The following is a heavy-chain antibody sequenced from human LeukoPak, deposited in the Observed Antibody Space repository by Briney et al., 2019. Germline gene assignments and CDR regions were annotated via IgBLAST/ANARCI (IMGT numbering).Heavy chain of an antibody. CDR2: ISYDGSNK. D-gene: IGHD3-22*01. Sequence: GRSLRLSCAASGFTFRNYGMHWVRQAPGKGLEWVAVISYDGSNKYYADSVKGRFTISRDNSKNTLYLQMNSLRAEDTAVYYCARAVPDYYDSSSYYRLEWDPSGFDYWGQGTLVTVSS. CDR3: ARAVPDYYDSSSYYRLEWDPSGFDY. J-gene: IGHJ4*02. CDR1: GFTFRNYG. V-gene: IGHV3-30*19.